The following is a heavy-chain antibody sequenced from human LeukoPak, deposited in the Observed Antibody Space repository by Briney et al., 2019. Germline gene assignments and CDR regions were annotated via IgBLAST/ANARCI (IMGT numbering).Heavy chain of an antibody. CDR3: ARVSSGYYDSSGYFDY. CDR1: GFTFSDYY. Sequence: GGSLRLSCAASGFTFSDYYMSWIRQAPGKGLEWVSYISSSGGAISYADSVKGRFTISRDNAKNSLYLQMNSLRAEDTAAYYCARVSSGYYDSSGYFDYWGQGTLVTVSS. CDR2: ISSSGGAI. D-gene: IGHD3-22*01. V-gene: IGHV3-11*01. J-gene: IGHJ4*02.